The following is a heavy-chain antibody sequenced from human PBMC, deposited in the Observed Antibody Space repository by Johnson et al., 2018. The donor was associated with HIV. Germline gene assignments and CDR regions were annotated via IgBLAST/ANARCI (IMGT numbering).Heavy chain of an antibody. D-gene: IGHD5-24*01. CDR3: ARDGPGDGNAMGGSGAFDI. Sequence: VQLVESGGGLVQPGGSLRLSCAASGLTDSTNDINWVRQAPGKGLEWVAIIYSGDSTYYADSLEGRFTISRDKSKNTVYLQMNSLRVEDTAVYYCARDGPGDGNAMGGSGAFDIWGQGTMVTVSS. CDR2: IYSGDST. V-gene: IGHV3-66*01. CDR1: GLTDSTND. J-gene: IGHJ3*02.